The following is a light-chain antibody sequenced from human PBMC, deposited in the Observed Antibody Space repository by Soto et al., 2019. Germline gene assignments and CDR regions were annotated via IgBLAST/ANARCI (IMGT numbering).Light chain of an antibody. CDR1: SSDVGGYNY. Sequence: QSVLTQPASVSGSPGQSITISCAGASSDVGGYNYVSWYQQYPGKAPKLLIYEVSYRPSGVSNRFSGSKSGNTASLTISGLQAEDEADYYCSSYTTSSTEVFGTGTNLTVL. V-gene: IGLV2-14*01. CDR3: SSYTTSSTEV. J-gene: IGLJ1*01. CDR2: EVS.